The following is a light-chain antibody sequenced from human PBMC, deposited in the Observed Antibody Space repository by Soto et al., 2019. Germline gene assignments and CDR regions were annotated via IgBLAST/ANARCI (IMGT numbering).Light chain of an antibody. CDR2: DAS. CDR1: QSISSW. Sequence: DIQMTQSPSTLSASVGDRVTVTCRASQSISSWLAWYQQKPGKAPMLLIYDASSLESGVPSSFSGSGSGTEFTLTISSLQPDDFATYYCQQYNSYQTFGQGTKVDIK. CDR3: QQYNSYQT. J-gene: IGKJ1*01. V-gene: IGKV1-5*01.